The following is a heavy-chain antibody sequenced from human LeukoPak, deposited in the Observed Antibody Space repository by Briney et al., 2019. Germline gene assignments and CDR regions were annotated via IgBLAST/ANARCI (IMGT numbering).Heavy chain of an antibody. CDR2: ISYDGSNK. V-gene: IGHV3-30-3*01. CDR1: GFTFSSYA. Sequence: GRSLRLSCAASGFTFSSYAMPWVRQAPGKGLEWVAVISYDGSNKYYADSVKGRFTISRDNSKNTLYLQMNSLRAEDTAVYYCARSEMYYDILTGYSPYYYYGMDVWGQGTTVTVSS. D-gene: IGHD3-9*01. J-gene: IGHJ6*02. CDR3: ARSEMYYDILTGYSPYYYYGMDV.